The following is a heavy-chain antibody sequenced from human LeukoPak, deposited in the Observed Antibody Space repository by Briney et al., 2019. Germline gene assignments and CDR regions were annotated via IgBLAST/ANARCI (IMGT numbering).Heavy chain of an antibody. CDR1: GGTFSSYD. CDR2: MNPNSGNT. V-gene: IGHV1-8*03. CDR3: ARGYCSSTSCYPQDY. J-gene: IGHJ4*02. D-gene: IGHD2-2*01. Sequence: GASVKVSCKASGGTFSSYDINWVRQATGQGLEWMGWMNPNSGNTGYAQKFQGRVTITRNTSISTAYMELSSLRSEDTAVYYCARGYCSSTSCYPQDYWGQGTLVTVSS.